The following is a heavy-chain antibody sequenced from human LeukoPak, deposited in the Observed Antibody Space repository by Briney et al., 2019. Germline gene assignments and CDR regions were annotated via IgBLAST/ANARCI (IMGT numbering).Heavy chain of an antibody. CDR2: IKQDGSEK. D-gene: IGHD5-18*01. V-gene: IGHV3-7*03. CDR1: GFTLSGYW. Sequence: GGSLRLSCTASGFTLSGYWMSWVRQAPGKGLEWVANIKQDGSEKYYVDSVKGRFTVSRDNAKNSLFLQMNSLRAEDTAMYYCARGLGSNYGNGDYWGQGTLATVSS. J-gene: IGHJ4*02. CDR3: ARGLGSNYGNGDY.